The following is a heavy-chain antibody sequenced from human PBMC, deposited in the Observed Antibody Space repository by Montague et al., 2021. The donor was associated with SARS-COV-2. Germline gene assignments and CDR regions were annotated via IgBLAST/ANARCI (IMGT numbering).Heavy chain of an antibody. J-gene: IGHJ2*01. V-gene: IGHV4-34*01. CDR2: IRLPGGS. D-gene: IGHD1-1*01. Sequence: SETLSLTCAVASGSLRNYYWSWIRQPPGKGLEWIGEIRLPGGSDYNPSLKGRVTISLDTSNNQVSLSLNSVTAADTAVYYGARAGSQRFFEFWGRGTLVTVSS. CDR3: ARAGSQRFFEF. CDR1: SGSLRNYY.